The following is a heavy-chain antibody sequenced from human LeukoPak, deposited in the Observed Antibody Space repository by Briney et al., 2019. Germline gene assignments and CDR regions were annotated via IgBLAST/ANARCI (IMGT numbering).Heavy chain of an antibody. CDR3: AREMPGIAAASDY. CDR1: GFTFSSYW. J-gene: IGHJ4*02. CDR2: IKQDGSEK. Sequence: GGSLRLSCAASGFTFSSYWMSWVRQAPGKGLEWVANIKQDGSEKYYVDSVKGRFTISRDNAKNSLYLQMNSLRAEDTAVYYCAREMPGIAAASDYWGQGTLVTVSS. D-gene: IGHD6-13*01. V-gene: IGHV3-7*01.